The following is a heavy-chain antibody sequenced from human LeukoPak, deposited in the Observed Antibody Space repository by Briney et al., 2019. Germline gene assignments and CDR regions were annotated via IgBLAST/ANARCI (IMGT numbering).Heavy chain of an antibody. CDR1: GGSIRSYY. D-gene: IGHD7-27*01. CDR2: IDASGSP. J-gene: IGHJ4*02. CDR3: ARDWGSCDD. Sequence: SETLSLTCTVSGGSIRSYYWSWIRQSAGKGLEWIGRIDASGSPNYNPSLKGRVIMSADTSKNQFSLRLSSVTAADTAVYYCARDWGSCDDWGPGTLVTVSS. V-gene: IGHV4-4*07.